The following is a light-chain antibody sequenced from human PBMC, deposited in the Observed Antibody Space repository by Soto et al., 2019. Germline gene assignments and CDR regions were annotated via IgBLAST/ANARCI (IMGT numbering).Light chain of an antibody. V-gene: IGKV3-15*01. CDR1: QSVSTN. CDR2: GAS. Sequence: EIVMSQSPATLSVSTGERATLSCRASQSVSTNLAWYQQRPGQTPRLLIYGASTRATGVPARFSGSGSGTEFTLTISSLHSEDFAVYFCQQNNKWPWTFGPGTKVDIK. CDR3: QQNNKWPWT. J-gene: IGKJ1*01.